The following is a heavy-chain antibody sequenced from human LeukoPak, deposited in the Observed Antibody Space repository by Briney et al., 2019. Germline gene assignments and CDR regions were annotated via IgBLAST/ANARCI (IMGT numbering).Heavy chain of an antibody. Sequence: GGSLRLSCAASGFTFSSYWMHWVRQAPGKGLVWVSHIKTDGSSTNYAESVKGRFTISRDNAKNSLYLQMNSLRAEDTAVYYCARRAVDWNYVYIDPWGQGTLVTVSS. CDR1: GFTFSSYW. CDR2: IKTDGSST. CDR3: ARRAVDWNYVYIDP. D-gene: IGHD1-7*01. V-gene: IGHV3-74*01. J-gene: IGHJ5*02.